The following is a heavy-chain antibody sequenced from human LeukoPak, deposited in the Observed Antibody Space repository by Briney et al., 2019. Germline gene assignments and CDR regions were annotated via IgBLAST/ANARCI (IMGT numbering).Heavy chain of an antibody. D-gene: IGHD3-9*01. V-gene: IGHV4-39*01. CDR3: ARLSKGRYFDYIFDY. CDR1: GGSGDSVSSSTSY. J-gene: IGHJ4*02. Sequence: PSETLSLTCTVSGGSGDSVSSSTSYSGWIRQPPGTGLEWIGNIYYTGSTYYNPSLKSRVTMSVDTSKNQFSLRVSSVTAADTAVYYCARLSKGRYFDYIFDYWGQGTLVTVSS. CDR2: IYYTGST.